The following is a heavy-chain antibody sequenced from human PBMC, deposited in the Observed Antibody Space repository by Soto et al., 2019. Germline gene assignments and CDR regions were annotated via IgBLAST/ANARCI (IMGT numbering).Heavy chain of an antibody. Sequence: EVQLVESGGGLVQPGGSLRLSCAASGFTFSSYWMSWVRQAPGKGLEWVANIKQDGSEKYYVDSVKGRFTISRDNAKNSLYLQMNSLRAEDTAVYYCARDGYCSSTSCYMSYYYGMDVWGQGTTVTVSS. CDR2: IKQDGSEK. J-gene: IGHJ6*02. CDR3: ARDGYCSSTSCYMSYYYGMDV. CDR1: GFTFSSYW. V-gene: IGHV3-7*03. D-gene: IGHD2-2*02.